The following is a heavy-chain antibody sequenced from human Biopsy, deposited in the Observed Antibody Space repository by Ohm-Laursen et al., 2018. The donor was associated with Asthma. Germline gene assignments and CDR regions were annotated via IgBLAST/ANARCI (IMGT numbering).Heavy chain of an antibody. D-gene: IGHD3-3*01. CDR3: AGGPEWSGLDV. CDR1: ALSVRDYY. V-gene: IGHV4-34*01. J-gene: IGHJ6*02. CDR2: SDHRGSA. Sequence: SETLSLTCSIYALSVRDYYWTWVRQPPGKGLEWIGESDHRGSANINPTLKSRVTILKDTSAFNFSLKVRSVTATDTAIYYCAGGPEWSGLDVWGQGTTVTVSS.